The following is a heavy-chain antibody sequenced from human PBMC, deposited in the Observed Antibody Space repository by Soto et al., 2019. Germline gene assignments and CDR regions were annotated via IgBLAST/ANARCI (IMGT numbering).Heavy chain of an antibody. J-gene: IGHJ5*02. CDR3: ARGHCSSTTCYKAGFDP. CDR2: IYPGDSDS. D-gene: IGHD2-2*02. CDR1: GYTFTSYW. Sequence: GESLKISCKASGYTFTSYWIGWVRQMPGKGREWMGIIYPGDSDSRYSLSFQGRATISVDRSISTAYLQWSSLKASDTALYYCARGHCSSTTCYKAGFDPWGQGTLVTVSS. V-gene: IGHV5-51*01.